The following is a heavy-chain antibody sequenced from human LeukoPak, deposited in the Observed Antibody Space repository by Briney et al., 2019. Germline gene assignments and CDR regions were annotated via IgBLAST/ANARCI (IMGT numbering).Heavy chain of an antibody. CDR2: IYPGDSDT. Sequence: GESLQISCKGSGYSFTSYWIGWVRQLPGKGLEWMGIIYPGDSDTRYSPSFQGQVTISADKSISTAYLQWSSLKASDTAMYYCARQKVAVAGTTNYYYYGMDVWGQGTTVTVSS. CDR3: ARQKVAVAGTTNYYYYGMDV. J-gene: IGHJ6*02. V-gene: IGHV5-51*01. D-gene: IGHD6-19*01. CDR1: GYSFTSYW.